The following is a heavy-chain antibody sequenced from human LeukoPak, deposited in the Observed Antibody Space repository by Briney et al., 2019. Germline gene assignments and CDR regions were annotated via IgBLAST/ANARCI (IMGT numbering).Heavy chain of an antibody. Sequence: PGGSLRLSCAASGFTFSSYSMNWVRQAPGKGLEWVSSISSSSYIYYADSVKGRFTISRDNAKNSLYLQMNSLRAEDTAVYYCARDLTTVTTDAFDIWGQGTMVTVSS. CDR1: GFTFSSYS. CDR2: ISSSSYI. V-gene: IGHV3-21*01. CDR3: ARDLTTVTTDAFDI. J-gene: IGHJ3*02. D-gene: IGHD4-17*01.